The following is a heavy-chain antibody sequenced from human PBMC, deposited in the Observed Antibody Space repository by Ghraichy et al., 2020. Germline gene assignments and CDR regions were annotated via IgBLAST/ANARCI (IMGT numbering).Heavy chain of an antibody. V-gene: IGHV3-74*01. D-gene: IGHD5-18*01. J-gene: IGHJ4*02. Sequence: GGSLRLSCAASGFTFSSYWMHWVRQAPGKGLVWVSNIKTDGSSTNYADSVKGRFTISRDNAKKTLYLQMNSLRAEDTAVYYCSRGGYNYGTDYWGQGTLVTVSS. CDR1: GFTFSSYW. CDR3: SRGGYNYGTDY. CDR2: IKTDGSST.